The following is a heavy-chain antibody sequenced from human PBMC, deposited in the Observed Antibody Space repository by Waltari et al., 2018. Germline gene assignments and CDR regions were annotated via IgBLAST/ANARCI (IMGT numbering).Heavy chain of an antibody. V-gene: IGHV4-39*07. CDR2: IYYSGST. Sequence: QLQLQESGPGLVKPSETLSLTCTVSVGSISSSSYYWGWIRQPPGKGLEWIGSIYYSGSTYYNPSLKSRVTISVDTSKNQFSLKLSSVTAADTAVYYCARDGGASPRYWYFDLWGRGTLVTVSS. CDR3: ARDGGASPRYWYFDL. D-gene: IGHD3-16*01. CDR1: VGSISSSSYY. J-gene: IGHJ2*01.